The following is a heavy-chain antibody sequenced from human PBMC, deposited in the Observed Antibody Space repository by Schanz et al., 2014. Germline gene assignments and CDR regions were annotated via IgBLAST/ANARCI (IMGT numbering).Heavy chain of an antibody. D-gene: IGHD1-20*01. CDR1: GFSVGNKY. Sequence: EVQLLESGGGLVQPGGSLRLSCAASGFSVGNKYMNWVRQAPGKGLEWVSYVSRSTPDIYYADSVKGRFTMSRDNAKNSVFLQMNSLRAEDTAVYYCANNWNLDYWGQGTLVTVSS. J-gene: IGHJ4*02. CDR3: ANNWNLDY. V-gene: IGHV3-48*01. CDR2: VSRSTPDI.